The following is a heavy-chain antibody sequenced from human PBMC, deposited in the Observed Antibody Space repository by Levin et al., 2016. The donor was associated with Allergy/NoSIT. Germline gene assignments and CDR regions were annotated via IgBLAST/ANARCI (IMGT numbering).Heavy chain of an antibody. J-gene: IGHJ4*02. D-gene: IGHD3-10*01. Sequence: RQAPGKGLEWIGYIYYSGSTNYNPSLKSRATISLDTSKNQFSLNLISVTAADTAVYYCARLIMVRGLINNDYWGQGTLVTVSS. V-gene: IGHV4-59*01. CDR2: IYYSGST. CDR3: ARLIMVRGLINNDY.